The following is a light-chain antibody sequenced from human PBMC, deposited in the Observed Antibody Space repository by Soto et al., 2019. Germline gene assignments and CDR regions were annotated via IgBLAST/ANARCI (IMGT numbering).Light chain of an antibody. CDR2: EAK. CDR3: QQRGDWPPWT. V-gene: IGKV3-11*01. CDR1: RDINSA. J-gene: IGKJ1*01. Sequence: ELLLTQSPDALSLSPGQRATLTCRTTRDINSALAWYQHRPGRSPRLLIYEAKTRASGVPPRFSGFGSGTEFTLIINGLEPEDVATYYCQQRGDWPPWTFGPGTRV.